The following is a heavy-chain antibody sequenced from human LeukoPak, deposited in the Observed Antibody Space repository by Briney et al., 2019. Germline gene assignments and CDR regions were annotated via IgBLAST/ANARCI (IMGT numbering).Heavy chain of an antibody. CDR3: VRDAKEGQLLDRSV. J-gene: IGHJ6*04. D-gene: IGHD2-2*01. Sequence: GGSLRLSCGASGSILSDYRMDWVRQAPGKGLEWVSLISTTGDIKYYADSVKGRFTISRDNAKNSLSLQMNSLRADDTAVYYCVRDAKEGQLLDRSVWGKGTTVIVSS. CDR1: GSILSDYR. V-gene: IGHV3-48*01. CDR2: ISTTGDIK.